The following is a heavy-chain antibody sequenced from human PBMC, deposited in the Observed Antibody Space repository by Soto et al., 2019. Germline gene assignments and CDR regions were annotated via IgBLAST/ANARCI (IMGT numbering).Heavy chain of an antibody. CDR1: GFTCSSYG. CDR3: ASPYGDPDYYYYGMDV. D-gene: IGHD4-17*01. CDR2: ISYDGSNK. J-gene: IGHJ6*02. V-gene: IGHV3-30*03. Sequence: GGSLRLPCAASGFTCSSYGMHWVRQAPGKGLEWVAVISYDGSNKYYAGSVKCRFTISRDNSKNTLDLQMNSLRAEDTAVYYCASPYGDPDYYYYGMDVWGQGTTVTVSS.